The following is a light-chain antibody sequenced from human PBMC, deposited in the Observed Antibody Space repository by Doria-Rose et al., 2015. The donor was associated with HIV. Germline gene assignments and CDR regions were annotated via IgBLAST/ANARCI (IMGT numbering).Light chain of an antibody. CDR3: QQTYSTPRA. CDR2: AAS. J-gene: IGKJ1*01. Sequence: DIRVTQSPSSLSASVGDRVTITCRAGQSISTYLNWYQQKPGKAPKLLIYAASTLQSGVPPRFSGSGSGTDFTLTISSLQPEDFATYYCQQTYSTPRAFGQGTTVEIK. CDR1: QSISTY. V-gene: IGKV1-39*01.